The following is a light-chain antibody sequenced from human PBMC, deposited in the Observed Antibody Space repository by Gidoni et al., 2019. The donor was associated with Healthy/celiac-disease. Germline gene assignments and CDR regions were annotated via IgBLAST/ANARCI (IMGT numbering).Light chain of an antibody. CDR1: QSVSSY. CDR2: DAS. Sequence: EMVLTQSPATLSLSPGERATLSCRASQSVSSYLAWYQQTPGQAPRLLLYDASNRATGIPARFSGSGSGTDSTLTISRLAPEDFAVYYCQQRSNWPLTFGGGTKVEIK. CDR3: QQRSNWPLT. V-gene: IGKV3-11*01. J-gene: IGKJ4*01.